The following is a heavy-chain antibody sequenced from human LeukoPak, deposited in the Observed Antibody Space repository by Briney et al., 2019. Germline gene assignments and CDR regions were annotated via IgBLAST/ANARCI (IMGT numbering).Heavy chain of an antibody. V-gene: IGHV4-61*02. Sequence: SETLSLTCTVSGGSISSGSYYWSWIRQPAGKGLEWIGRIYTSGSTNYNPSLKSRVTISVDTSKNQFSLKLSSVTAADTAVYYCASSYYDILTGYRGYFDYWGQGTLVTVSS. CDR2: IYTSGST. CDR1: GGSISSGSYY. D-gene: IGHD3-9*01. CDR3: ASSYYDILTGYRGYFDY. J-gene: IGHJ4*02.